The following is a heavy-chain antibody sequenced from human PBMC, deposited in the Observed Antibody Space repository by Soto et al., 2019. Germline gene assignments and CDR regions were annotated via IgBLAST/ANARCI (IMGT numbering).Heavy chain of an antibody. CDR2: IRSRAYGETT. J-gene: IGHJ4*02. D-gene: IGHD3-22*01. Sequence: GGALSVSRSTSGVNFGGYTVNWVPQGPGEGLEWVAFIRSRAYGETTQYAASVKGRFTISRDDSKSVAYLQMNSLKSEDAAVYYCARSYDSSGYYRDPVDYWGQGTLVTVSS. CDR3: ARSYDSSGYYRDPVDY. V-gene: IGHV3-49*04. CDR1: GVNFGGYT.